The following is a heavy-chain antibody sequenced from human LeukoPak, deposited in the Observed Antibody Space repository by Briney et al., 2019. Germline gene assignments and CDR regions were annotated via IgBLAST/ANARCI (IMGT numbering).Heavy chain of an antibody. V-gene: IGHV3-7*01. CDR2: IKNDGTVK. Sequence: GGSLRLSCAASGFTFSYHWMTWVRQAPGKGLEWVANIKNDGTVKNYVDSVKGRFTISRDNAKNSLYLQMSSLRADDTAVYYCVIDLGDYNDFWGQGTLVSVSS. D-gene: IGHD2-15*01. J-gene: IGHJ4*02. CDR1: GFTFSYHW. CDR3: VIDLGDYNDF.